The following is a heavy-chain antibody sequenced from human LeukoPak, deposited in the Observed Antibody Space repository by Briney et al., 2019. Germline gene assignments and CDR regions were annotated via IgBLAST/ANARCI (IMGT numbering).Heavy chain of an antibody. J-gene: IGHJ3*02. D-gene: IGHD2-21*02. V-gene: IGHV3-30*02. CDR1: GFTFRGYG. CDR2: IRYDGTNK. Sequence: GGSLRLSCAASGFTFRGYGMHWVRQAPGKGLEWVAFIRYDGTNKYQADSVKGRFTISRDNSKNTLYLQMNSLRAEDTAVYYCATAYCGGDRYSGASGAFDIWGQGTMVSVSS. CDR3: ATAYCGGDRYSGASGAFDI.